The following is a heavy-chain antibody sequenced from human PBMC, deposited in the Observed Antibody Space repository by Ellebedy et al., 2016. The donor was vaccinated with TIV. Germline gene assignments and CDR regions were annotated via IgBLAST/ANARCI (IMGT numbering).Heavy chain of an antibody. D-gene: IGHD2-21*02. J-gene: IGHJ6*02. CDR3: ARDGDENCGGDCYYYYYGMDV. CDR2: ISSDGSNK. V-gene: IGHV3-30-3*01. CDR1: GFTFSSYA. Sequence: GESLKISCAASGFTFSSYAMHWVRQAPGQGLEWVAVISSDGSNKYYADSVKGRFTISRDNSKNTLYLQMNSLRAEDTAVYYCARDGDENCGGDCYYYYYGMDVWGQGTTVTVSS.